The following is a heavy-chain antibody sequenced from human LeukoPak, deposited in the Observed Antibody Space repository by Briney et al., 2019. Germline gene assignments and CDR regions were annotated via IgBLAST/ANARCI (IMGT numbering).Heavy chain of an antibody. D-gene: IGHD3-16*01. Sequence: SETLSLTCAVSGGSISSGGYSWSWIRQPPGKGLEWIGYIYHSGSTYYNPSLKSRVTISVDRSKNQFSLKLSSVTAADTAVYYCARGGGAFDYWGQGTLVTVSS. V-gene: IGHV4-30-2*01. CDR1: GGSISSGGYS. CDR2: IYHSGST. CDR3: ARGGGAFDY. J-gene: IGHJ4*02.